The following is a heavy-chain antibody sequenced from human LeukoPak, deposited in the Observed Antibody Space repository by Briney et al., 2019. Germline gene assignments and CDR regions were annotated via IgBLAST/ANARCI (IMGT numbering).Heavy chain of an antibody. CDR2: INPSGGST. D-gene: IGHD3-10*01. CDR3: AREVRGYFDY. Sequence: PSASVKDSCKGSGYTFTSSYIHWVRQAPGQGHEWMGIINPSGGSTNYAQKFQSRVTMTRDMSTSTVYMELSSLRSEDTAVYYCAREVRGYFDYWGQGTPVTVSS. CDR1: GYTFTSSY. V-gene: IGHV1-46*01. J-gene: IGHJ4*02.